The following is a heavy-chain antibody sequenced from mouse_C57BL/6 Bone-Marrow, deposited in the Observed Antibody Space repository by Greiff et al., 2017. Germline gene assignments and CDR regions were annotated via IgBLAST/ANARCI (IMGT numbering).Heavy chain of an antibody. Sequence: VQLQQSGAELVRPGASVKLSCTASGFNIKDDYMHWVKQRPEQGLEWIGWIDPENGDTEYASKFQGKATITADTSSNSAYLQLSSLTSEDTAVYYCTTPYYYGPFFDFWGTGTTVTVSS. V-gene: IGHV14-4*01. CDR2: IDPENGDT. D-gene: IGHD1-1*01. CDR1: GFNIKDDY. J-gene: IGHJ1*03. CDR3: TTPYYYGPFFDF.